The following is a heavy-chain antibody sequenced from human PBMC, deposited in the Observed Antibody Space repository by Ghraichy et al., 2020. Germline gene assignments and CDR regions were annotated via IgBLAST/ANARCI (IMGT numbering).Heavy chain of an antibody. V-gene: IGHV4-38-2*02. J-gene: IGHJ6*02. Sequence: SETLSLTCTVSGYSISSGYYWGWIRQPPGKGLEWIGSIYHSGSTYYNPSLKSRVTISVDTSKNQFSLKLSSVTAADTAVYYCARGVPDYYYYYGMDVWGQGTTVTVSS. CDR1: GYSISSGYY. D-gene: IGHD1-1*01. CDR3: ARGVPDYYYYYGMDV. CDR2: IYHSGST.